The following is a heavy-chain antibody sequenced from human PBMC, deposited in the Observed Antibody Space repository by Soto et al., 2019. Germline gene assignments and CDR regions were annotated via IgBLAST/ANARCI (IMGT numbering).Heavy chain of an antibody. J-gene: IGHJ6*02. V-gene: IGHV3-21*04. CDR3: SGDRHGVKGFRGYYYYCFDV. Sequence: GGYLRLSCAASGFTFSSYSMNWVRQAPGKGLEWVSSISSSSSYIYYADSVKGRFTISRDNAKNSLYLQINSLRAEDTAVDFFSGDRHGVKGFRGYYYYCFDVWGQGTTVTVSS. CDR1: GFTFSSYS. D-gene: IGHD3-10*01. CDR2: ISSSSSYI.